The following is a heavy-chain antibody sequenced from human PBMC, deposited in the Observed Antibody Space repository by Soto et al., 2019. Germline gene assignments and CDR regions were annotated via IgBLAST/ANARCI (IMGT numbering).Heavy chain of an antibody. CDR1: GYTFTRYT. CDR2: INPDNGNT. CDR3: ARGIATGQLDP. V-gene: IGHV1-3*01. J-gene: IGHJ5*02. Sequence: ASVKVSCKASGYTFTRYTMNWVRRAPGQRLEWMGWINPDNGNTKSSQKFQDRVIITRDTFASTAYMDLSSLRSEDTAVYYCARGIATGQLDPWGQGTLVTVSS. D-gene: IGHD2-15*01.